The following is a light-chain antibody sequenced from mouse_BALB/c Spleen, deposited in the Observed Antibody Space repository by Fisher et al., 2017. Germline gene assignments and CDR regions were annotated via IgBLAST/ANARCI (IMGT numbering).Light chain of an antibody. CDR1: SSVSY. CDR2: DTS. CDR3: QQRSSNPPT. J-gene: IGKJ1*01. V-gene: IGKV4-55*01. Sequence: IVLTQSPAIMSASPGEKVTMTCSASSSVSYMYWYQQKPGSSPRLLIYDTSNLASGVPVRFSGSGSGTSYSLTISRMEAEDAATYYCQQRSSNPPTFGGGTKLEIK.